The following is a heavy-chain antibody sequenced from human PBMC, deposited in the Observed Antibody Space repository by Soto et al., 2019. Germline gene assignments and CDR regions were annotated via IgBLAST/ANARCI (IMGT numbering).Heavy chain of an antibody. J-gene: IGHJ3*01. V-gene: IGHV3-23*01. Sequence: GGSLRLSCVASGVTFTTNALDWGRQAPGTWLEGVSFISGDDGSGNYADSVKGRFTISNDNSKNPLYPQHNSRRAEDTAIYYCFKEASGWKSRVCFDLWGRGTMVTVSS. CDR2: ISGDDGSG. CDR1: GVTFTTNA. CDR3: FKEASGWKSRVCFDL. D-gene: IGHD6-19*01.